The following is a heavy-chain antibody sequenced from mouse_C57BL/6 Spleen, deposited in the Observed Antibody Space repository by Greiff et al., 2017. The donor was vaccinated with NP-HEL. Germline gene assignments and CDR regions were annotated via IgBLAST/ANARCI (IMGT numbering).Heavy chain of an antibody. V-gene: IGHV1-82*01. J-gene: IGHJ3*01. D-gene: IGHD1-1*01. CDR2: IYPGDGDT. CDR1: GYAFSSSW. Sequence: QVQLQQSGPELVKPGASVKISCKASGYAFSSSWMNWVKQRPGKGLEWIGRIYPGDGDTNYNGKFKGKATLTADKSSSTAYMQLSSLTSEDSAVYFCARIGYYGSSHLAYWGQGTLVTVSA. CDR3: ARIGYYGSSHLAY.